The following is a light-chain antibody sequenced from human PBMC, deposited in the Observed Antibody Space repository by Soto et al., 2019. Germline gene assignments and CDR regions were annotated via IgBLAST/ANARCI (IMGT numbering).Light chain of an antibody. CDR2: RNN. Sequence: QSVLTQPPSASGTPGQRVTISCSGSSSNIGSNYEYWYQQLPGTAPKLLIYRNNQRPSGVPARFSGAKSGTSAALAISGLRSEDEADYYCAAWDDSLSGLVFGGGTKVTVL. V-gene: IGLV1-47*01. CDR3: AAWDDSLSGLV. J-gene: IGLJ3*02. CDR1: SSNIGSNY.